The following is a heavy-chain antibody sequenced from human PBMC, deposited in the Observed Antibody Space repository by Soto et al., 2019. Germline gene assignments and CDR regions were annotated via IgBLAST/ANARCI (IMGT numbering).Heavy chain of an antibody. CDR1: CSSLRYGGYY. CDR3: ARDGTSNHNYGDP. D-gene: IGHD4-17*01. V-gene: IGHV4-31*03. CDR2: VYFTGTT. Sequence: SETLSLTCTVSCSSLRYGGYYWSWLRQQPGKGLEWIGYVYFTGTTYYNPSLKSRLSLSVETSKNPFSLKLTSVTAADTAVYYCARDGTSNHNYGDPWGPGTLVTVSS. J-gene: IGHJ5*02.